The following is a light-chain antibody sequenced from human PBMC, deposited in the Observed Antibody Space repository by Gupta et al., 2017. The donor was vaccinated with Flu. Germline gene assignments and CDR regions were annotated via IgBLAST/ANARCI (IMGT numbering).Light chain of an antibody. CDR2: EVN. CDR3: SSSKNSNTHGV. J-gene: IGLJ2*01. CDR1: GSDVGAYNY. Sequence: QSALTQPASVSGSPGQSITISCTGTGSDVGAYNYVSWYQQHPGKAPQLKMFEVNNRPSGVSKRFSGSKSGKKASLTIYGPRAEDEAEYYCSSSKNSNTHGVFGGGTKLTVL. V-gene: IGLV2-14*01.